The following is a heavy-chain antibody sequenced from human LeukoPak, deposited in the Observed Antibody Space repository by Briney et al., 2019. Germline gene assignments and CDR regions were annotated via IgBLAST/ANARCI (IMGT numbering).Heavy chain of an antibody. J-gene: IGHJ4*02. CDR3: ARDPNWNDVSYFDY. CDR2: IIPIFGTA. CDR1: GGTFSSYA. Sequence: SVKVSCKASGGTFSSYAISWVRQAPGQGLEWMGGIIPIFGTANYAQKFQGRVTITTDESTSTAYMELSSLRSEDTAVYYCARDPNWNDVSYFDYWGQGTLVTVSS. V-gene: IGHV1-69*05. D-gene: IGHD1-1*01.